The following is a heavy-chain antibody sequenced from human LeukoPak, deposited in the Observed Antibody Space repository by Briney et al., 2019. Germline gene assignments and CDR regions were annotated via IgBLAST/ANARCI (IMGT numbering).Heavy chain of an antibody. V-gene: IGHV3-21*01. CDR2: ISSSSSYI. J-gene: IGHJ5*02. CDR1: GFTFSSYS. D-gene: IGHD5-12*01. CDR3: ATVVATIDPARFDP. Sequence: GGSLRLSCAASGFTFSSYSMNWVRQAPGKGLEWVSSISSSSSYIYYADSVKGRFTISRDNAKNSLYLQMNSLRAEGTAVYYCATVVATIDPARFDPWGQGTLVTVSS.